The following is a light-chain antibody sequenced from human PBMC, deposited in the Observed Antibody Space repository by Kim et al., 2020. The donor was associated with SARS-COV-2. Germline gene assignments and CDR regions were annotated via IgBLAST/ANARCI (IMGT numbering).Light chain of an antibody. J-gene: IGKJ2*02. Sequence: SDSYLAWYQQKPGQAPRLLIYGASSRASGIPDRFSGSGSGTDFTLTISRLEPEDFAVYYCQQYGSPPCTFGQGTKLEI. CDR2: GAS. CDR1: SDSY. CDR3: QQYGSPPCT. V-gene: IGKV3-20*01.